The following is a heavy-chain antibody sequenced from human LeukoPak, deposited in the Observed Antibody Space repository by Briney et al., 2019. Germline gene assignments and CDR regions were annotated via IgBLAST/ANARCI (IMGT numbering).Heavy chain of an antibody. CDR3: ARQKCTSTSCLTKNAFDI. V-gene: IGHV4-4*09. CDR1: GSISNYY. Sequence: SETLSLTRTVSGSISNYYWSWIRQPPGKGLERMGCIYTSGSTNYNPSLKSRVTISVDTSKNQFSLDLSSVTAADTAVYYCARQKCTSTSCLTKNAFDIRGQGTMVTVSS. J-gene: IGHJ3*02. D-gene: IGHD2-2*01. CDR2: IYTSGST.